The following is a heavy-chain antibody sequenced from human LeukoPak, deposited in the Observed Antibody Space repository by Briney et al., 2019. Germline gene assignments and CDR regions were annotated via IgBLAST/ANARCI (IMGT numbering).Heavy chain of an antibody. CDR2: ISYDGSNK. CDR1: GFTFSSYA. J-gene: IGHJ4*02. CDR3: ARVDGYNSGLY. Sequence: GGSLRLSCVASGFTFSSYAMHWVRQAPGKGLEWVAVISYDGSNKYYADSVKGRFTISRDNSKNTLYLQMNSLRAEDTAVYYCARVDGYNSGLYWGQGTLVTVSS. V-gene: IGHV3-30*04. D-gene: IGHD5-24*01.